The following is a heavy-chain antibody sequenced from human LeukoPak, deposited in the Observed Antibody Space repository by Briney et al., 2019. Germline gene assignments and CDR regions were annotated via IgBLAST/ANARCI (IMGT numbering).Heavy chain of an antibody. CDR2: IYYSGST. J-gene: IGHJ3*02. CDR1: VGSLRSSSYY. CDR3: ARHRTSGSNLTQFALDI. D-gene: IGHD1-26*01. V-gene: IGHV4-39*07. Sequence: LETLSLTCTLSVGSLRSSSYYWGWIRQPPGKVLDRIGRIYYSGSTYYNPSLKSRVTISVDKSKNQLSLKLSSVTAADKAVYYCARHRTSGSNLTQFALDIWGQGTMVTVSS.